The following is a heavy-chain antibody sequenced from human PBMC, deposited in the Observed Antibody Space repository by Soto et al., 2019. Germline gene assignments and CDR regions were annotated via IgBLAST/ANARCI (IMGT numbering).Heavy chain of an antibody. CDR2: IYYSGST. D-gene: IGHD3-3*01. J-gene: IGHJ6*02. Sequence: SETLSLTCTVSGGSISSGGYYWSWIRQHPGKGLEWIGYIYYSGSTYYNPSLKSRVTISVDTSKNQFSLKLSSVTAADTAVYYCARGYDFWSGYWTRYYYGMDVWGQGTTVTVSS. V-gene: IGHV4-31*03. CDR1: GGSISSGGYY. CDR3: ARGYDFWSGYWTRYYYGMDV.